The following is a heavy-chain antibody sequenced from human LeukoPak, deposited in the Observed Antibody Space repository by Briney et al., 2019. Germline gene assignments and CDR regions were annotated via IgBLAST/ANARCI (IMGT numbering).Heavy chain of an antibody. CDR1: GFTFSSYA. J-gene: IGHJ4*02. D-gene: IGHD3-3*01. Sequence: PGGSLRLSRAASGFTFSSYAMSWVRQAPGKGLEWVSAISGSGGSTYYADSVKGRFTISRDNSKNTLYLQMNSLRAEDTAVYYCAKCPDFWSGYLSPQPFDYWGQGTLVTVSS. CDR2: ISGSGGST. V-gene: IGHV3-23*01. CDR3: AKCPDFWSGYLSPQPFDY.